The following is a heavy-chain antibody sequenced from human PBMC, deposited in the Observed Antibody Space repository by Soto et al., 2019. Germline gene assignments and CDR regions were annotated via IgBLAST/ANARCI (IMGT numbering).Heavy chain of an antibody. CDR2: VYYTGST. CDR1: GGSMSGSY. V-gene: IGHV4-59*01. Sequence: EILSLTCSVSGGSMSGSYWSWIRQSPGKGLEWLGYVYYTGSTNYSPSLRSRVSISVDTSKNEFSLRLSSVTAADTAVYFCARSVAVAGAHIDYWGQGTQVTVSS. D-gene: IGHD6-19*01. J-gene: IGHJ4*02. CDR3: ARSVAVAGAHIDY.